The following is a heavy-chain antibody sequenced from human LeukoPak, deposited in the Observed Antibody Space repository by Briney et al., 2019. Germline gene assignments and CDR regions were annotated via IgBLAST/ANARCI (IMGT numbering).Heavy chain of an antibody. CDR2: IYYSGST. CDR1: GGSISSYY. V-gene: IGHV4-59*12. Sequence: PSETLSLTCTVSGGSISSYYWSWIRQPPGKGLEWIGYIYYSGSTNYNPSLKSRVTISVDTSKNQFSLKLSSVTAADTAVYYCASCRETGNFDYWGQGTLVTVSS. D-gene: IGHD3-10*01. J-gene: IGHJ4*02. CDR3: ASCRETGNFDY.